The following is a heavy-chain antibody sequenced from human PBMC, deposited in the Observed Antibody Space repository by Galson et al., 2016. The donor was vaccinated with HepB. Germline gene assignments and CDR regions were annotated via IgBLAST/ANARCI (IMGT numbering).Heavy chain of an antibody. CDR1: GYSFTSFV. J-gene: IGHJ4*02. CDR2: INTNTGNP. Sequence: SVKVSCKASGYSFTSFVMNWVRQAPGQGLEWMGWINTNTGNPTYAQGFTGRFVFSLDTSVSTAYLQVNSLKAEDTAVYYCARDTNDDFWSGHLPPDYWGQGTLVTVSS. V-gene: IGHV7-4-1*02. D-gene: IGHD3-3*01. CDR3: ARDTNDDFWSGHLPPDY.